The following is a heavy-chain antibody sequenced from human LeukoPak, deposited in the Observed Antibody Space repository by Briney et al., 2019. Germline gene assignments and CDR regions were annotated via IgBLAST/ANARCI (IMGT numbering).Heavy chain of an antibody. Sequence: GGSLRLSCAASGFTFSIAWMSWVRQAPGKGLEWVGRIYSKADGGTTDYAAPVKGRFTISRDDSKHTLYLQMSSLKTEDSAAYYCAKGGWYGDLDYWGQGTLVTVSS. CDR2: IYSKADGGTT. V-gene: IGHV3-15*01. D-gene: IGHD6-19*01. CDR3: AKGGWYGDLDY. CDR1: GFTFSIAW. J-gene: IGHJ4*02.